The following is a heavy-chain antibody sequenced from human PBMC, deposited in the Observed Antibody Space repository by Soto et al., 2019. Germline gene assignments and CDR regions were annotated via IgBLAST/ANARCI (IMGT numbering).Heavy chain of an antibody. CDR2: IYYSGST. J-gene: IGHJ6*02. CDR1: GGSISSSSYY. V-gene: IGHV4-39*01. CDR3: ARHISNLIFYSYGMDV. D-gene: IGHD2-8*01. Sequence: SETLSLTCTVSGGSISSSSYYWGWIRQPPGKGLEWIGSIYYSGSTYYNPSLKSRVTISVETSKNQFSLKRSSVTASDTAVYYCARHISNLIFYSYGMDVWGQGNTVTVS.